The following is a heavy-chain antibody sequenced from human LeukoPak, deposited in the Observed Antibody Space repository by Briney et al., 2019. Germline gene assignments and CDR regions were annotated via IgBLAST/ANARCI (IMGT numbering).Heavy chain of an antibody. Sequence: SETLSLTCTVSGGSISSSSYYWGWIRQPPGKGLEWIGSIYYSGSTYYNPSLKSRVTISVDTSKNQFSLRLSSVTTADTAVYYCARNVPLYYYDSSSPSYYMDVWGTGTTVTVSS. D-gene: IGHD3-22*01. CDR2: IYYSGST. CDR1: GGSISSSSYY. V-gene: IGHV4-39*07. CDR3: ARNVPLYYYDSSSPSYYMDV. J-gene: IGHJ6*03.